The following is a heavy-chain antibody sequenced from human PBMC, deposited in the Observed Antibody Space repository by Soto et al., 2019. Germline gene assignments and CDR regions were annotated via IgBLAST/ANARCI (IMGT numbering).Heavy chain of an antibody. CDR3: ARRGTTGGLDV. D-gene: IGHD3-16*01. Sequence: QVQLVESGGGVVQPGTSLRLSCVGSGFTFRSYVIHWVRQAPGKGLEWVALTSYDGSNNFYGDSVNGRFTISRHNSRNTVELQMDSRKFEDTAFYYGARRGTTGGLDVRGQGTLVSGSS. CDR1: GFTFRSYV. J-gene: IGHJ4*02. V-gene: IGHV3-33*05. CDR2: TSYDGSNN.